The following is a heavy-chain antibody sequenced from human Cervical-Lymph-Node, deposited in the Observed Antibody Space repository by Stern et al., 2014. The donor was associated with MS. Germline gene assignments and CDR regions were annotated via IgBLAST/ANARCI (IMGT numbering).Heavy chain of an antibody. D-gene: IGHD5-24*01. CDR1: GFSLTAGGMC. V-gene: IGHV2-70*13. Sequence: QVTLRESGPALVKPTQTLTLTCTFSGFSLTAGGMCVSWVRQPPGKDLEWLALIALNDGRYYNTSLKTRLTISKDTSNNQVVLTMTNMDPVDTATYYCARILRWSRDGYNFWFDPSGQGTLVTVSS. J-gene: IGHJ5*02. CDR2: IALNDGR. CDR3: ARILRWSRDGYNFWFDP.